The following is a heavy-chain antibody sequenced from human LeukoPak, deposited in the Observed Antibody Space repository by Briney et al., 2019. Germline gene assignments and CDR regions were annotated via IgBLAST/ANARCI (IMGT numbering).Heavy chain of an antibody. CDR2: ISYDGSNK. J-gene: IGHJ4*02. Sequence: GGSLRLSCAASGFTFSSYAMHWVRQAPGKGLEWVAVISYDGSNKYYADSVKGRFTISRDNSKNTLYLQMNSLRAEDTAVYYCARDSLSGWGTSDDYWGQGTLVTVSS. CDR3: ARDSLSGWGTSDDY. V-gene: IGHV3-30*04. D-gene: IGHD3-16*01. CDR1: GFTFSSYA.